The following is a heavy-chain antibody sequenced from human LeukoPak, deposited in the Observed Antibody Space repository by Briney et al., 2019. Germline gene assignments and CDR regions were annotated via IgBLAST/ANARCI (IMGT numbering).Heavy chain of an antibody. J-gene: IGHJ4*02. Sequence: SETLSLTCTVSGGSISSSSYYWGWIRQPPGKGLGWIGSIYCSGSTYYNPSLKSRVTISVDTSKNQFSLKLSSVTAADTAVYYCASHSGWYIDYWGQGTLVTVSS. CDR2: IYCSGST. V-gene: IGHV4-39*01. CDR1: GGSISSSSYY. CDR3: ASHSGWYIDY. D-gene: IGHD6-19*01.